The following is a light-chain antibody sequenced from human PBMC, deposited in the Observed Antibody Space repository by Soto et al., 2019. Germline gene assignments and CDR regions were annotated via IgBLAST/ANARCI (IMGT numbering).Light chain of an antibody. CDR1: SSNVGAEYD. V-gene: IGLV1-40*01. CDR2: GDN. Sequence: SVRSLPPSVCGAPGQSVAISCTGSSSNVGAEYDVHWYQQLPGTAPKRLIYGDNNRPSGVPDRFSGSKSGTSASLAITGLQPEDEADYYCQSYDSSLTTFVFGTGTKVTV. J-gene: IGLJ1*01. CDR3: QSYDSSLTTFV.